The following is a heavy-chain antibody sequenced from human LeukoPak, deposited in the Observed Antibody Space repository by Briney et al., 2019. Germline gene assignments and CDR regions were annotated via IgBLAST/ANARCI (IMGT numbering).Heavy chain of an antibody. V-gene: IGHV3-43D*03. CDR2: ISWDGGST. D-gene: IGHD6-13*01. CDR1: GFTSDDYA. Sequence: GGSLRLSCAASGFTSDDYAMHWVRQAPGKGLEWVSLISWDGGSTYYADSVKGRFTISRDNSKNSLYLQMNSLRAEDTALYYCAKDIRGSTSWYGLDYWGQGTLVTVSS. J-gene: IGHJ4*02. CDR3: AKDIRGSTSWYGLDY.